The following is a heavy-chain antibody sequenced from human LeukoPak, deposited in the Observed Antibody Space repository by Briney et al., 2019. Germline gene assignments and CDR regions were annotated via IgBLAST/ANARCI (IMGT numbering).Heavy chain of an antibody. D-gene: IGHD3-16*01. V-gene: IGHV4-59*01. CDR1: GGSISSYY. J-gene: IGHJ5*02. CDR3: ARGTSGGWFDP. Sequence: SETLSLTCTVSGGSISSYYWSWIRQPPGKGLEWIGYIYYSGSTNYNPSLKSRVTISVDTSKNQFSLKLSSVTAADTAVYYCARGTSGGWFDPWGQGTLVTVSS. CDR2: IYYSGST.